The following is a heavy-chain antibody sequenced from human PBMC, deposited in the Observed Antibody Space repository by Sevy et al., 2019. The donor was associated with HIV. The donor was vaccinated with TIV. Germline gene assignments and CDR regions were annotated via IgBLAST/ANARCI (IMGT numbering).Heavy chain of an antibody. CDR3: AKRGNVRTLDY. CDR2: ISGSGGGT. D-gene: IGHD2-15*01. V-gene: IGHV3-23*01. CDR1: GFTFSSYA. Sequence: GGSLRLSCAASGFTFSSYAMSWVRQAPGKGLEWVSAISGSGGGTYYADSVKGRFTIYRDNSKNTLYLQMNSLRAEDTAVYYCAKRGNVRTLDYWGQGTLVTVSS. J-gene: IGHJ4*02.